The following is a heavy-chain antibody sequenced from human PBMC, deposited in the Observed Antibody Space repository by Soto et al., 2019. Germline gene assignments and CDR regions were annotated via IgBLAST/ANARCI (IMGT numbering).Heavy chain of an antibody. CDR2: VNHSGST. J-gene: IGHJ6*02. V-gene: IGHV4-34*01. D-gene: IGHD3-22*01. CDR1: GGSFNSYY. CDR3: ARVVDYYDPYYYYGMDV. Sequence: SETLSLTCAVYGGSFNSYYWSWIRQSPGKGLEWIGEVNHSGSTNSNPSLKSRVTVSVDMSKSQFSLKLSSLTTADTAVYYCARVVDYYDPYYYYGMDVWGQGTTVTVSS.